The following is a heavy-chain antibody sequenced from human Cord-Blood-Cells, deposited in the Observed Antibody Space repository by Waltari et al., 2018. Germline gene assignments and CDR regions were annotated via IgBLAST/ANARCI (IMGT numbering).Heavy chain of an antibody. Sequence: EVQLVESGGGLVKPGGSLGLSCAASGFTFSSYSMNWVGQAPGKGMDAVSSSRRSRSYIYYTDSGKGRYTISRHNAKNSLYLQMNSLRAEDTAVYYCARDGGNSDYWGQGTLVTVSS. J-gene: IGHJ4*02. V-gene: IGHV3-21*01. CDR2: SRRSRSYI. CDR1: GFTFSSYS. CDR3: ARDGGNSDY. D-gene: IGHD2-21*02.